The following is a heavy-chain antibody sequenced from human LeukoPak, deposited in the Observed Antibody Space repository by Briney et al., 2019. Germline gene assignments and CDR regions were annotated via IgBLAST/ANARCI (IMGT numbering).Heavy chain of an antibody. V-gene: IGHV4-59*12. D-gene: IGHD2-15*01. CDR3: ASCNLYCSGGSCYNW. CDR2: IYYSGST. Sequence: ASETLSLTCTVSGGSISSYYWSWIRQPPGKGLEWIGYIYYSGSTNYNPSLKSRVTISVDTSKNQFSLKLSSVTAADTAVYYCASCNLYCSGGSCYNWWGQGTLVTVSS. J-gene: IGHJ4*02. CDR1: GGSISSYY.